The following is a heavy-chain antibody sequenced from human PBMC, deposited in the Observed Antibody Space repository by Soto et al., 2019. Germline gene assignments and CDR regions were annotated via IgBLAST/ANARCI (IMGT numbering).Heavy chain of an antibody. CDR3: AKDRLAGNFDY. CDR2: ISATGGST. Sequence: EVQVLDSGGGLVQPRGSLRLSCAASGFTFNNYAMNWVRQAPGKGLEWVATISATGGSTYYADSVTGRFTISRDNSKNTLYLQMNGLRVEDTAVYYCAKDRLAGNFDYWGQGTQVTVSS. J-gene: IGHJ4*02. CDR1: GFTFNNYA. V-gene: IGHV3-23*01.